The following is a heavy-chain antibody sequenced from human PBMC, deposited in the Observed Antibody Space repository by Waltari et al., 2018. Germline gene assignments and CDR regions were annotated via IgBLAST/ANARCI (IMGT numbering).Heavy chain of an antibody. V-gene: IGHV1-69*04. CDR1: GGTFSSYA. CDR3: ARSGYDTAYWYFDL. D-gene: IGHD5-12*01. CDR2: IIPILGIA. J-gene: IGHJ2*01. Sequence: QVQLVQSGAEVKKPGSSVKVSCKASGGTFSSYAISWVRQAPGQGLEWMGRIIPILGIANYAQKFQGRVTITADESTSTAYMELSSLRSEDTAVYYCARSGYDTAYWYFDLRGRGTLVTVSS.